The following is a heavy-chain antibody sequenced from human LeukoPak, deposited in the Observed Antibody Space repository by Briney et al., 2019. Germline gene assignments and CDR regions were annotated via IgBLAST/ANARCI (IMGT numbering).Heavy chain of an antibody. CDR2: MNPNSGNT. V-gene: IGHV1-8*01. CDR1: GYTFTSYD. J-gene: IGHJ5*02. Sequence: GASVKVSCKASGYTFTSYDINWVRQATGQGLEWMGWMNPNSGNTGYAQKFQGRVTMTRNTSISTAYMELSSLRSEDTAVYYCARFPGYSSGWYGNWFDPWGQGTLVAVSS. CDR3: ARFPGYSSGWYGNWFDP. D-gene: IGHD6-19*01.